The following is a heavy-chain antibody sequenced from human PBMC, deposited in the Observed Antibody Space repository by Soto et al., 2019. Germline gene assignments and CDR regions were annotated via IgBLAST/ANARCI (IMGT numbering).Heavy chain of an antibody. CDR2: VNQDGSVK. J-gene: IGHJ4*02. D-gene: IGHD4-17*01. CDR3: ARDGADCGEPGPDY. CDR1: GFPFSDYW. Sequence: EVQLVESGGGLVQPGGSLTLSCVTSGFPFSDYWLSWVRQAPGKGLEWVAIVNQDGSVKYYLDSVKGRFTISRDNAEDSVYLHMKSLRVEDTAVYHCARDGADCGEPGPDYWGQGALVTVSS. V-gene: IGHV3-7*01.